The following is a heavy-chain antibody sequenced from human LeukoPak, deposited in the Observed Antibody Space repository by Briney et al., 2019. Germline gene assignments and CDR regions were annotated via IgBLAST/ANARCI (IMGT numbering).Heavy chain of an antibody. J-gene: IGHJ4*02. Sequence: GGSLRLSCAASGFTFSSYGMHWVRQAPGKGLEWVAVIWYDGSNKYYADSVKGRFTISRDNSKNTLYLQMNSLRAEDTAVYYCARDRTRTGYSSGWYHDYWGQGTLVTVSS. CDR2: IWYDGSNK. CDR3: ARDRTRTGYSSGWYHDY. D-gene: IGHD6-19*01. V-gene: IGHV3-33*01. CDR1: GFTFSSYG.